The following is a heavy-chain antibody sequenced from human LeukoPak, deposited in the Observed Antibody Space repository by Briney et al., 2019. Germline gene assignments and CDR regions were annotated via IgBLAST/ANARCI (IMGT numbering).Heavy chain of an antibody. D-gene: IGHD3-10*01. CDR1: GFTFNNYW. CDR2: INQDESEK. J-gene: IGHJ4*02. CDR3: ARVNDYDSGSLYRPIDY. V-gene: IGHV3-7*01. Sequence: GGSLRLSCEASGFTFNNYWMSWFRQAPGKGLEWVANINQDESEKNYVDSVKGRFTISRDNVKNSLYLQMNSLRAEDTAVYSCARVNDYDSGSLYRPIDYWGQGTLVTVSS.